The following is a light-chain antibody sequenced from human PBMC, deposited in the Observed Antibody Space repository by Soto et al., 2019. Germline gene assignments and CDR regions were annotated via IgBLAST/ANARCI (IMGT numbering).Light chain of an antibody. CDR1: QGIRND. J-gene: IGKJ1*01. Sequence: DIQMTHSPSSLSASVGDRVTITCRASQGIRNDLGGYQQKPGKAPKRLIYAISNLQSGVSSRFSGSGSGTDFSLTINTLQPEDFATYYCQQGYITPWTFGQGTKVDI. CDR3: QQGYITPWT. V-gene: IGKV1-39*01. CDR2: AIS.